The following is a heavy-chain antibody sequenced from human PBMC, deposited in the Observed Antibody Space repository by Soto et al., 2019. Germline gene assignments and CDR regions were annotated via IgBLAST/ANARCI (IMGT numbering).Heavy chain of an antibody. CDR1: GLTISGIKY. CDR3: ATWHEREHAYDV. J-gene: IGHJ3*01. CDR2: LYDVDVS. Sequence: DVQLVESGGGLIQPGESLRLSCAAFGLTISGIKYVAWVRQAPGKGLEWVSALYDVDVSFYADSVKGRFTTSSDSSKTTVYLQMNDLRPDDTAVYYCATWHEREHAYDVWGQGTTVTVSS. V-gene: IGHV3-53*01. D-gene: IGHD1-1*01.